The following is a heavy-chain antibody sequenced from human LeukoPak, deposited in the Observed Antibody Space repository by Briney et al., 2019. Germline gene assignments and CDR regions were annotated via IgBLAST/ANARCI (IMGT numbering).Heavy chain of an antibody. CDR2: ISNSGSSI. D-gene: IGHD3-10*01. CDR3: ARAKGSYSFDY. Sequence: GGSLGLSCAASGFTFSDYYMTWIRQAPGKGLEWVSYISNSGSSIYYADSVKGRFTISRDNAKNSLYLQMNSLRAEDTAVYYCARAKGSYSFDYWGQGTLVTVSS. CDR1: GFTFSDYY. J-gene: IGHJ4*02. V-gene: IGHV3-11*01.